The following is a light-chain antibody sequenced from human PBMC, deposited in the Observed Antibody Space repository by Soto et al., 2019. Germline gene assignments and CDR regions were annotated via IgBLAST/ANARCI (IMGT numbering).Light chain of an antibody. Sequence: DIQMTQSPSSLSASVGDRVTITCRASQSISSYLNWYQQKPGKAPKLLIYAASSLQSGVPSRFSGSGSGTDFTLTISSLQPEDFAVYYCQHRSSWPRSFGRGTKVEV. CDR2: AAS. CDR1: QSISSY. J-gene: IGKJ1*01. CDR3: QHRSSWPRS. V-gene: IGKV1-39*01.